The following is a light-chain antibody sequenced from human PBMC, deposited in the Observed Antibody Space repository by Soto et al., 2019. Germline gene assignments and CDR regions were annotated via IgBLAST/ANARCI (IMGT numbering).Light chain of an antibody. Sequence: DIQMTQSPTSLSASVGDRVTITCRASQGIRNFVAWYQQKPGKAPKLLIYAASTLQSGVPSRFSGSGSGTAFTLTSNSRQHEDVATYSCQKYSSVPVFGPGTKVEIK. V-gene: IGKV1-27*01. CDR2: AAS. CDR3: QKYSSVPV. CDR1: QGIRNF. J-gene: IGKJ3*01.